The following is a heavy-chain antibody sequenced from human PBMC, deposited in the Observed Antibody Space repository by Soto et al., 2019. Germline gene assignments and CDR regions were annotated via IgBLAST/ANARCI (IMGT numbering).Heavy chain of an antibody. Sequence: PGGSLRLSCAASEFTFSSYAMHWVRQAPGKGLEWVAVISFDGSNKYYADSVKGRFTISRDNSKNTLYLQMNSLRAEDTAVYYCAIDFSYDSSGYIFYYCGKGTLVPGSS. CDR1: EFTFSSYA. J-gene: IGHJ4*02. V-gene: IGHV3-30-3*01. D-gene: IGHD3-22*01. CDR3: AIDFSYDSSGYIFYY. CDR2: ISFDGSNK.